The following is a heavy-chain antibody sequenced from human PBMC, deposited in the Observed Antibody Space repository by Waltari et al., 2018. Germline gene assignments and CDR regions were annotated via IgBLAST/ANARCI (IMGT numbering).Heavy chain of an antibody. CDR2: IYHSGST. V-gene: IGHV4-38-2*02. D-gene: IGHD2-15*01. CDR3: ARDLFHCSGGSCSNQGWFDP. Sequence: QVQLQESGPGLVKPSETLSLTCAVSGYSISSGYYWGWIRQPPGKGLEWIGSIYHSGSTYYNPSLKSRVTISVDTSKNQFSLKPSSVTAADTAVYYCARDLFHCSGGSCSNQGWFDPWGQGTLVTVSS. CDR1: GYSISSGYY. J-gene: IGHJ5*02.